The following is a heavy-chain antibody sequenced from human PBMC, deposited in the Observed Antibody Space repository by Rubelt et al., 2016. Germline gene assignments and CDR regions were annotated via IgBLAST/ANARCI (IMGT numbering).Heavy chain of an antibody. J-gene: IGHJ4*02. CDR1: GYTFTSYY. D-gene: IGHD3-10*01. V-gene: IGHV1-46*01. Sequence: KVSCKASGYTFTSYYMHWVRQAPGQGLEWMGIINPSGGNTSYAQKFQGRVTMTRDTSTSTVYMELSSLRSEDTAVYHCARALPGLWFGDGDYWGQGTLVTVSS. CDR2: INPSGGNT. CDR3: ARALPGLWFGDGDY.